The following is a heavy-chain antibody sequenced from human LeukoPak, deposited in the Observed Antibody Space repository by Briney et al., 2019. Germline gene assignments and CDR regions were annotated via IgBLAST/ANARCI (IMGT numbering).Heavy chain of an antibody. CDR3: ARDNMDTAMDNWFDP. J-gene: IGHJ5*02. V-gene: IGHV1-18*01. CDR2: ISAYNGNT. Sequence: ASVKVSCKASGYTFTSYGISWVRQAPGQWLEWMGWISAYNGNTNYAQKLQGRVTMTTDTSTSTAYMELRSLRSDDTAVYYCARDNMDTAMDNWFDPWGQGTLVTVSS. CDR1: GYTFTSYG. D-gene: IGHD5-18*01.